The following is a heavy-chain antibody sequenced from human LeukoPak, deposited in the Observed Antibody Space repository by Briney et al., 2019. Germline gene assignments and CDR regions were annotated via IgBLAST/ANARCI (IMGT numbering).Heavy chain of an antibody. D-gene: IGHD3-22*01. CDR2: ISGSGGST. Sequence: GGSLRLSCAASGFTFSSYWMSWVRQAPGKGLEWVSGISGSGGSTYYADPVKGRFTISRDNSKNTLYLQMNSLRAEDTAVYYCAKDFYYDSSGYYPDYWGQGTLVTVSS. CDR3: AKDFYYDSSGYYPDY. V-gene: IGHV3-23*01. J-gene: IGHJ4*02. CDR1: GFTFSSYW.